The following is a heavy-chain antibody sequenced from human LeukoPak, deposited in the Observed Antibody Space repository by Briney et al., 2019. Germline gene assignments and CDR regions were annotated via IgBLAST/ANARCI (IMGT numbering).Heavy chain of an antibody. J-gene: IGHJ4*02. CDR3: ARMDIVVAPAAIDY. D-gene: IGHD2-2*03. CDR2: ISAYNGNT. V-gene: IGHV1-18*01. Sequence: ASVKVSCKASGYTFTSYGISWVRQAPGQGLEWMGWISAYNGNTNYAQKLQGRVTMTTDTSTSTAYMELRSLRSDDTAVYYCARMDIVVAPAAIDYWGQGTLVTVSS. CDR1: GYTFTSYG.